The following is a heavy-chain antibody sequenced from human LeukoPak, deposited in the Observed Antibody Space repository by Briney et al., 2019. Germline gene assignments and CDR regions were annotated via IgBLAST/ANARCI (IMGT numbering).Heavy chain of an antibody. CDR3: TTAYYYDSSGYRRFDY. CDR1: GFTFSNAW. Sequence: GRSLRLSCAASGFTFSNAWMSWVRQAPGKGLEWVGRIKSKTDGGTTDYAAPVKGRFTISRDDSKNTLYLQMNSLKTEDTAVYYCTTAYYYDSSGYRRFDYWGQEPWSPSPQ. CDR2: IKSKTDGGTT. V-gene: IGHV3-15*01. D-gene: IGHD3-22*01. J-gene: IGHJ4*01.